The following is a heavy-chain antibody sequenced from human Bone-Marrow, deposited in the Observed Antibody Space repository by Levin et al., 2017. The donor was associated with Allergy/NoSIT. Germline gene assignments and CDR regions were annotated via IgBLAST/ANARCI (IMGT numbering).Heavy chain of an antibody. Sequence: GGSLRLSCAASGFIFSSYSMNWVRQAPGKGLEWVSSISNSGNSIFYADSVKGRFTISRDNTKNSLYLQMNSLRAEDTDVYYCAIIRGGNYWGQGTLVTVSS. CDR3: AIIRGGNY. D-gene: IGHD2/OR15-2a*01. V-gene: IGHV3-21*01. CDR2: ISNSGNSI. CDR1: GFIFSSYS. J-gene: IGHJ4*02.